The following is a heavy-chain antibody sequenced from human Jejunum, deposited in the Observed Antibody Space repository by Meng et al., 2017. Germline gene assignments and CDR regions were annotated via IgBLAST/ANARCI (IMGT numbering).Heavy chain of an antibody. V-gene: IGHV3-9*01. J-gene: IGHJ3*02. CDR1: GFSLYDHT. Sequence: GGSLRLSCAASGFSLYDHTMHWVRQVPGKGLEWVSGITWHSATVGYADSVKGRFTTSRDNAKNSLYLQMNSLGVGDSALYYCVRARTETYVDAFDIWGQGTMVTVSS. CDR3: VRARTETYVDAFDI. D-gene: IGHD2-8*02. CDR2: ITWHSATV.